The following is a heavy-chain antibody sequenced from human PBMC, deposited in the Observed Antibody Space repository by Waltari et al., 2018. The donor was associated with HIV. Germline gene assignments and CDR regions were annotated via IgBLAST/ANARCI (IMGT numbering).Heavy chain of an antibody. V-gene: IGHV3-48*03. CDR2: IRRSGSTI. Sequence: EVQLVESGGGLVQPGGSLRLSCAASGFTFSSYEMNWVRQAPGEGLEWVSYIRRSGSTIHYADSVKVRFTISRDNAKNSLYLLMNSLRAEDTAVYYCARAHITMIRGGNAFDIWGQGTMVTVSS. CDR3: ARAHITMIRGGNAFDI. CDR1: GFTFSSYE. D-gene: IGHD3-10*01. J-gene: IGHJ3*02.